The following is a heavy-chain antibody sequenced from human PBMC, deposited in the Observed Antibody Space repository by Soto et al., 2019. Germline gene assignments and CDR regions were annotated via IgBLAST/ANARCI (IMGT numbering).Heavy chain of an antibody. CDR3: ARAGIAAPRSGEYGMDV. J-gene: IGHJ6*02. Sequence: QVRLVQSGAEVKKPGASVKVSCKASGFTFTGHYMQWVRQAPGQGLEWMGWINPNSGGTKYGQQFQGRVTLTREPSISTAYRELHRLTSDDTAVYYCARAGIAAPRSGEYGMDVWGQGTTVTVSS. CDR2: INPNSGGT. CDR1: GFTFTGHY. D-gene: IGHD6-13*01. V-gene: IGHV1-2*02.